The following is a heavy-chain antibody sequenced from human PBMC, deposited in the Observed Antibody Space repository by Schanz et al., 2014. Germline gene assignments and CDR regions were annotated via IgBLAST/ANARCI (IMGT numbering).Heavy chain of an antibody. V-gene: IGHV3-23*01. CDR2: VSRSTPDI. CDR3: AKYRGYYRVAGSYRELEY. D-gene: IGHD3-10*01. CDR1: GFSFTTYA. Sequence: EVQLLESGGGLVQPGGSLRLSCASSGFSFTTYAMSWVRQAPGKGLEWVSYVSRSTPDIYYADSVKGRFTISRDNSKNTLYLQMNSLRPEDTAVYYCAKYRGYYRVAGSYRELEYWGQGTLVTVSS. J-gene: IGHJ4*02.